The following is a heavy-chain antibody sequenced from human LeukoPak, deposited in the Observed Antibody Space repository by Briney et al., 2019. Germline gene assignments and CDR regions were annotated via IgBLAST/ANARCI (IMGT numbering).Heavy chain of an antibody. J-gene: IGHJ4*02. D-gene: IGHD6-13*01. Sequence: GGSLRLSCAASGFTFSDHYMDWVRQAPGKGLEWVGRIRNKAKSYTTEYAASVKGRFTISRDDSKNSLYLQMNSLKTEDTAVYYCARVVAVGSYYFDCWGQGTLVTVSS. CDR3: ARVVAVGSYYFDC. CDR2: IRNKAKSYTT. CDR1: GFTFSDHY. V-gene: IGHV3-72*01.